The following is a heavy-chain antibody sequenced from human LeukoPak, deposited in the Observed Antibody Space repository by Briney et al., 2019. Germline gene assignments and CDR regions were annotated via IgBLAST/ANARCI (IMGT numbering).Heavy chain of an antibody. CDR2: IKYGGSEE. V-gene: IGHV3-7*01. J-gene: IGHJ4*02. D-gene: IGHD3-16*01. Sequence: GGSLTLSCAASGLTFSGQWMNWVRQAPGRGLEWVANIKYGGSEEYYADSVKGRFTISRDNAKNSLSLQMNYVRAGDTAIYYCAYTNHLTYWGQGTLVTVSS. CDR1: GLTFSGQW. CDR3: AYTNHLTY.